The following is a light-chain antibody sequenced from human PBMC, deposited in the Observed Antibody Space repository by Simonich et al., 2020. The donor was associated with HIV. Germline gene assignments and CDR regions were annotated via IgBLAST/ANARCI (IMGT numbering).Light chain of an antibody. V-gene: IGKV1-12*02. CDR3: QKYNSAPWT. CDR1: QSINNW. Sequence: DIQMTQSPSSVSASVGDRVTITCRASQSINNWLAWYQQKPGKAPKLLIYAASSLQSGVPSRFSGSGSGTDFTLTISSLQPEDVATYYCQKYNSAPWTFGQGTKVEIK. CDR2: AAS. J-gene: IGKJ1*01.